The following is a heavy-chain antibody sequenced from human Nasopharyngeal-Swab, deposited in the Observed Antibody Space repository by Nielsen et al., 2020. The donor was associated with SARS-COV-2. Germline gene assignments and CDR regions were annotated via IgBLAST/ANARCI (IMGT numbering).Heavy chain of an antibody. J-gene: IGHJ6*03. CDR2: SYYSGST. CDR3: AKNGNGYSYGSYYMDV. Sequence: SETLSLTCSVSGASISSGNYYWSWIRQHPGKGLEWIGYSYYSGSTYYNPSLKSRVTISLDMSKNQFSLKLSSVTAADTAVYYCAKNGNGYSYGSYYMDVWGKGTTVTVSS. CDR1: GASISSGNYY. V-gene: IGHV4-31*03. D-gene: IGHD5-18*01.